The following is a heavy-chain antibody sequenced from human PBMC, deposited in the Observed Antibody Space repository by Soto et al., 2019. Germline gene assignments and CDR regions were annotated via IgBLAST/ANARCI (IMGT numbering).Heavy chain of an antibody. J-gene: IGHJ4*02. D-gene: IGHD3-22*01. CDR1: GGTFSSYA. CDR3: ARTVYYDSSGNGYYFGY. Sequence: ASVKVSCKASGGTFSSYAISWVRPAPGQGLEWMGGIIPIFGTANYAQKFQGRVTTTADESTSTAYMELSSLRSEDTAVYYCARTVYYDSSGNGYYFGYWGQGTLVTVSS. V-gene: IGHV1-69*13. CDR2: IIPIFGTA.